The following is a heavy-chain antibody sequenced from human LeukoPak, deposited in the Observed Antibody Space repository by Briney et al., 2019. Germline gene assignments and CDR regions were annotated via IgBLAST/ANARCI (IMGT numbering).Heavy chain of an antibody. J-gene: IGHJ5*02. CDR3: ARVVVIRKNWFDP. V-gene: IGHV1-18*01. Sequence: ASVKVSCKASGYTFTSYGISWVRQAPGEGLEWQGWISAYNGYTNYAQKRQGRVTMTTDTSTSTAYMELRSLRSDDTAVYYCARVVVIRKNWFDPWGQGTLVTVSS. CDR1: GYTFTSYG. CDR2: ISAYNGYT. D-gene: IGHD3-22*01.